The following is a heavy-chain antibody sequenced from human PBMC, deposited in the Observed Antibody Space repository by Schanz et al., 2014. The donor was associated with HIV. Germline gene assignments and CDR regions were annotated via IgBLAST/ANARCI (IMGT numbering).Heavy chain of an antibody. D-gene: IGHD4-4*01. CDR1: GGSFSGYY. Sequence: QVQLQQWGAGLLKPSETLSLTCAVYGGSFSGYYWSWIRQPPGKGLEWIGEINHSGSTNYNPSLKSRVSISVDTSKNQFSLKLSSVPAADTAVYYCAAFYSNYLYYYYGMDVWGQGTTVTVSS. J-gene: IGHJ6*02. V-gene: IGHV4-34*01. CDR3: AAFYSNYLYYYYGMDV. CDR2: INHSGST.